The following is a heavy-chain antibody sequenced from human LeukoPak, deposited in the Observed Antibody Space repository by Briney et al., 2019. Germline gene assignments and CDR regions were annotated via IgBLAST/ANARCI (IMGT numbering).Heavy chain of an antibody. D-gene: IGHD3-10*01. J-gene: IGHJ4*02. V-gene: IGHV3-23*01. CDR1: GFTFSSYA. Sequence: PGGSLRLSCAASGFTFSSYAMSWVRQAPGKGLEWVSVIGTPGGAINYADSVKGRFTISRDNSKNTLYLQMTSLRAEDTAVYYCARDQNYGTIDYWGQGTLVTVSS. CDR2: IGTPGGAI. CDR3: ARDQNYGTIDY.